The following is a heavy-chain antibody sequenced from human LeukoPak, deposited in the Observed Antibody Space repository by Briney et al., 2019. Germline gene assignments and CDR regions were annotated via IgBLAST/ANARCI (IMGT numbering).Heavy chain of an antibody. J-gene: IGHJ5*02. V-gene: IGHV1-2*02. CDR2: INPNSGGT. Sequence: SVQVSCKASGYTFTGYYMHWVRQAPGQGLEWMGWINPNSGGTNYAQKFQGRVTMTRDTSISTAYMELSRLRSDDTAVYYCARTIAVAGTWGSWFDPWGQGTLVTVSS. D-gene: IGHD6-19*01. CDR3: ARTIAVAGTWGSWFDP. CDR1: GYTFTGYY.